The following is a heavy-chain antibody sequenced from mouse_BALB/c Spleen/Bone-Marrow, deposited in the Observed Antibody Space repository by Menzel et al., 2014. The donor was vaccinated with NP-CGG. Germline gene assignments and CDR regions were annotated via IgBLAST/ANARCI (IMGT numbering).Heavy chain of an antibody. Sequence: VQGVESGAELVKPGASVKLSCKASGYTFTSYWMHWVKQRPGQGLEWIGEIDRSDSYINYKQKFKGKATLTVDKSSSTAYMQHSSLTSEDSAVYYCAPRLDYWGQGTTLTVSS. CDR3: APRLDY. V-gene: IGHV1-69*02. CDR2: IDRSDSYI. CDR1: GYTFTSYW. J-gene: IGHJ2*01.